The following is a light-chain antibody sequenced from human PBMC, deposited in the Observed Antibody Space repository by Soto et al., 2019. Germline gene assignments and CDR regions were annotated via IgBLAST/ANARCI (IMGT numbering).Light chain of an antibody. V-gene: IGKV3-15*01. CDR3: EGYHTAAAWT. J-gene: IGKJ1*01. CDR1: QSLSIN. Sequence: RVALAGRASQSLSINLAWYQQKPGQAPRLLIYGASTRATAVPARFSGGGPGTEFDLGMRSLHSCYSALPNYEGYHTAAAWTFDEGTKVDIK. CDR2: GAS.